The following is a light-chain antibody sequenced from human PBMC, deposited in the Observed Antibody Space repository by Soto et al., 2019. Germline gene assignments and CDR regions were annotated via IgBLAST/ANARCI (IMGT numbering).Light chain of an antibody. CDR2: GAS. CDR1: QSVSSD. Sequence: EIVMTQSPATLSVSPGERATLSCRASQSVSSDLAWYHQKPGQAPRLLIYGASKRATGTPDRFIGSGSGTDFTLTIRRLEHEDFAVYYCQYYDKLAKAITFGQGTRLEIK. V-gene: IGKV3D-15*01. J-gene: IGKJ5*01. CDR3: QYYDKLAKAIT.